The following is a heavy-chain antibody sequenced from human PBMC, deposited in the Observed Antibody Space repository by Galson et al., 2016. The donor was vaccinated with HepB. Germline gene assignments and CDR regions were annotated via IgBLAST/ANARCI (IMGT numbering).Heavy chain of an antibody. CDR2: INRDGHEK. V-gene: IGHV3-7*01. CDR1: GFTFTSNW. Sequence: SLRLSCAASGFTFTSNWMNWVRQAPGKGLEWVASINRDGHEKYYVAFVKGRFTISRDNAKNSLYLQMNSLRVEDTAVYYCARGTGMDGWGQGTTVTVSS. CDR3: ARGTGMDG. J-gene: IGHJ6*02.